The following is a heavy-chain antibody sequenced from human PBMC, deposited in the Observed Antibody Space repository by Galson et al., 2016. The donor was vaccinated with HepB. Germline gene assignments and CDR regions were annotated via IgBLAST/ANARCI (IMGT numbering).Heavy chain of an antibody. CDR3: VQGSTAPAV. CDR2: ISRSGNST. D-gene: IGHD1-26*01. J-gene: IGHJ6*04. CDR1: GFTFSNYG. Sequence: SLRLSCAASGFTFSNYGMTWVRQAPGKGLEVVSSISRSGNSTDYADSVKGRFTISRDNSQTTLSPQMNSPTADDTAIYYCVQGSTAPAVWGKGTTVTVSS. V-gene: IGHV3-23*01.